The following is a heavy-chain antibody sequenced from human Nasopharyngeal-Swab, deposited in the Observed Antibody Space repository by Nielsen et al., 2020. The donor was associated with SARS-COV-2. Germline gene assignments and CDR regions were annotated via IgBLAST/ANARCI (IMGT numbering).Heavy chain of an antibody. CDR2: IWYDGSNK. J-gene: IGHJ5*02. CDR3: ATTAGGYSYAS. V-gene: IGHV3-33*08. D-gene: IGHD5-18*01. Sequence: GESLKISCAASGFTFSSYAMHWVRQAPGKGLEWVAVIWYDGSNKYYADSVKGRFTISRDNSKNTLYLQMNSLRAEDTAVYYCATTAGGYSYASWGQGTLVTVSS. CDR1: GFTFSSYA.